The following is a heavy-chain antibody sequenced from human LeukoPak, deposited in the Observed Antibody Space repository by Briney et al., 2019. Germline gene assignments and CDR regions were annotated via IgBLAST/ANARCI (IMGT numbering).Heavy chain of an antibody. J-gene: IGHJ3*02. D-gene: IGHD2-2*01. CDR1: GFTFSNAW. CDR2: IKSKTDGGTT. V-gene: IGHV3-15*01. CDR3: TTGTPPGYCSSTSCYRGDAFDI. Sequence: GGSLRLSCAASGFTFSNAWMSWVRQAPGKGLEWVGRIKSKTDGGTTDYAAPVKGRFTISRDDLKNTLYLQMNSLKTEDTAVYYCTTGTPPGYCSSTSCYRGDAFDIWGQGTMVTVSS.